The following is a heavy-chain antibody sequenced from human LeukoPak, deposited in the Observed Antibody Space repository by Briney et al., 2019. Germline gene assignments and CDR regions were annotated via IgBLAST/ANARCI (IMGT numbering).Heavy chain of an antibody. CDR3: ARVGDGYNPGVY. Sequence: GGSLRLSCAASGFTFTSYWMSWVRQAPGKGLEWVANVKQDESEKNYVDSVKGRFTISRDNAKNSLYLQMNSLRAEDTAVYYCARVGDGYNPGVYWGQGTLVTVSS. D-gene: IGHD5-24*01. V-gene: IGHV3-7*03. J-gene: IGHJ4*02. CDR1: GFTFTSYW. CDR2: VKQDESEK.